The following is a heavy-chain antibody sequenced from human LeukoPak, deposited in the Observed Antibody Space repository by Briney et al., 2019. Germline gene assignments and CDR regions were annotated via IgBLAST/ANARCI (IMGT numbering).Heavy chain of an antibody. V-gene: IGHV3-30-3*01. CDR3: ARDRGYSYGSADY. CDR2: ISYDGSNK. CDR1: GFTVSSNY. Sequence: GGSLRLSCAASGFTVSSNYMSWVRQAPGKGLEWVAVISYDGSNKYYADSVKGRFTISRDNSKNTLYLQMNSLRAEDTAVYYCARDRGYSYGSADYWGQGTLVTVSS. D-gene: IGHD5-18*01. J-gene: IGHJ4*02.